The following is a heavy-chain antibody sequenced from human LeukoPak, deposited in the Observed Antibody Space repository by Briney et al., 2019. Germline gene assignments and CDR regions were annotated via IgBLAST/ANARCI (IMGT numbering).Heavy chain of an antibody. Sequence: GESLKISCQASGYSFTNYWIGWVRQMPGRGLECMGIIYPGDSDTRYSPSFQGKVTISADKSISTAYLQWNSLKASDTAMYYCARRSISAAGYDYWGLGTLVTVSS. J-gene: IGHJ4*02. CDR1: GYSFTNYW. CDR3: ARRSISAAGYDY. D-gene: IGHD6-13*01. V-gene: IGHV5-51*01. CDR2: IYPGDSDT.